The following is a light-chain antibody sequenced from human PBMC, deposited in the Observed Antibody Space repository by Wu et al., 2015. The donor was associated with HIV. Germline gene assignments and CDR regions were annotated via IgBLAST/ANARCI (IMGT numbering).Light chain of an antibody. CDR2: KTS. CDR1: QSLSSR. V-gene: IGKV1-5*03. J-gene: IGKJ1*01. CDR3: QQYFGDSKT. Sequence: DIQMTQSPSTLSASVGDRVTITCRASQSLSSRLAWYQQKPGKVPKLLLYKTSILESGVPSRFSGSESGTEFTLTISSLQPDDFATNYCQQYFGDSKTFGQGTKVEIK.